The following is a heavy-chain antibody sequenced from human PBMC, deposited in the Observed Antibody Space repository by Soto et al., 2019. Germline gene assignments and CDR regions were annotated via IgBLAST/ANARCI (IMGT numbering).Heavy chain of an antibody. J-gene: IGHJ3*02. CDR1: GFTFSSYE. D-gene: IGHD4-4*01. V-gene: IGHV3-48*03. Sequence: GGSLRLSCAASGFTFSSYEMNWVRQAPGKGLEWVSYISSSGSTIYYADSVKGRFTISRDNAKNSLYLQMNSLRAEDTAVYYCARASEGYSIAFDIWGQGTMVTVSS. CDR2: ISSSGSTI. CDR3: ARASEGYSIAFDI.